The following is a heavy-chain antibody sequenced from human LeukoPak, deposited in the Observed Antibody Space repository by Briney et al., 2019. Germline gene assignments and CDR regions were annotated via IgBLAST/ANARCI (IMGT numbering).Heavy chain of an antibody. CDR1: GFTFSSYS. J-gene: IGHJ3*02. CDR3: ARGRWYCSGGSCFTDAVDI. Sequence: GGSLRLSCAASGFTFSSYSMNWVRQAPGKGLEWVSYISSSSTIYYADSVKGRFTISRDNAKNSLYLQMNSLRAEDTAVYYCARGRWYCSGGSCFTDAVDIWGQGTMVTVSS. CDR2: ISSSSTI. D-gene: IGHD2-15*01. V-gene: IGHV3-48*01.